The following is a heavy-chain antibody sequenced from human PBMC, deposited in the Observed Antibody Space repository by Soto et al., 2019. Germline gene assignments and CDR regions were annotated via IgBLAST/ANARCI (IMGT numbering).Heavy chain of an antibody. Sequence: GGSLRLSCAASGFTFSNYGMHWVRQAPGKGLEWVAFISDDGSNKYYADSMKGRFTMSRDNSKSTLYLQMSSLRVEDTAVYYCTKRRNVLRFLEWSSGMEVWGQGTTVTVSS. V-gene: IGHV3-30*18. CDR1: GFTFSNYG. CDR3: TKRRNVLRFLEWSSGMEV. D-gene: IGHD3-3*01. CDR2: ISDDGSNK. J-gene: IGHJ6*02.